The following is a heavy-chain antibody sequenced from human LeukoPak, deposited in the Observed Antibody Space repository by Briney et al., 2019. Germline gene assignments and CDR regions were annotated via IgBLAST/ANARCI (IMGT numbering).Heavy chain of an antibody. V-gene: IGHV3-30-3*01. J-gene: IGHJ6*02. D-gene: IGHD3-22*01. CDR2: ISYDGSNK. CDR3: ARVRYYDSSGYSDYYYYYGMDV. Sequence: GSSLRLSCAASGFTFSSYAMHWVRQAPGKGLEWVAVISYDGSNKYYADSVKGRFTISRDNSKNTLYLQMNSRRAEDTAVYYCARVRYYDSSGYSDYYYYYGMDVWGQGTRVTVSS. CDR1: GFTFSSYA.